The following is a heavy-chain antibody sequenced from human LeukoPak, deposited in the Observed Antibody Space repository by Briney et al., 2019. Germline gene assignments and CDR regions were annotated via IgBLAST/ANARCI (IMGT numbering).Heavy chain of an antibody. D-gene: IGHD6-13*01. CDR3: ARDGVRAAAPFDY. V-gene: IGHV3-21*01. CDR1: GFTFSSYS. Sequence: PGGSLRLSCAASGFTFSSYSMNWVRQAPGKGLEWVSSISSSSSYIYYADSVKGRFTISRDNAKNSLYLQMNSLRAEDTAVYYCARDGVRAAAPFDYWGQGTLVTVSS. CDR2: ISSSSSYI. J-gene: IGHJ4*02.